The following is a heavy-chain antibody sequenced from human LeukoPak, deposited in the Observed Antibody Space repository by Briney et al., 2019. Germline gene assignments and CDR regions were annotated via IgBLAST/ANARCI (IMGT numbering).Heavy chain of an antibody. Sequence: GGSLRLSCEASGFTFDDYAMTWVLQAPGKGLEWVSGINWNGGSTGYADSVKGRFTIPRDNAKNSLYLQMNTLRAEDTALYYCARGYDFWSGRLGDAFDIWGQGTMVTVSS. CDR1: GFTFDDYA. CDR3: ARGYDFWSGRLGDAFDI. D-gene: IGHD3-3*01. CDR2: INWNGGST. V-gene: IGHV3-20*04. J-gene: IGHJ3*02.